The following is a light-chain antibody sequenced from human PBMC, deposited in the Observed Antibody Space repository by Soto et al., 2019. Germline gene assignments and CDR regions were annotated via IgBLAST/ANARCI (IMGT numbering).Light chain of an antibody. V-gene: IGKV1-39*01. CDR3: QQSYNTLRT. J-gene: IGKJ1*01. CDR1: QSISSY. CDR2: AAS. Sequence: DIQMTQSPSSLSASVGDRVTITCRASQSISSYLNWYQQKPGKAPKLLIYAASSLQSGVPSRFSGSGSGTDFTLTISSMQPEDFATYYCQQSYNTLRTFGQGTKVDNK.